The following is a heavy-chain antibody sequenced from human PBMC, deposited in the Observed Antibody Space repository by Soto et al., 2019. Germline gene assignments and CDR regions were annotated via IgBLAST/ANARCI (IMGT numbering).Heavy chain of an antibody. V-gene: IGHV3-74*01. D-gene: IGHD6-19*01. CDR1: GFTFSSYW. J-gene: IGHJ6*02. Sequence: RLSCAASGFTFSSYWMHWVRQAPGKGLVWVSRINSDGSSTSYADSVKGRFTISRDNAKNTLYLQMNSLRAEDTAVYYCARAGGQWPFYYYYGMDVWGQGTTVTVSS. CDR3: ARAGGQWPFYYYYGMDV. CDR2: INSDGSST.